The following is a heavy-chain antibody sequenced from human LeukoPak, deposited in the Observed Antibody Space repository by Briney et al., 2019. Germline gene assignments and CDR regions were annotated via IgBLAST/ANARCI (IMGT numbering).Heavy chain of an antibody. CDR3: ARQYYSYGNAFDI. V-gene: IGHV4-34*01. Sequence: PSETLSLTCGVYGGSFSGDYWSWVPQPPGKGLEWSGEINHSESASYNPSLKSRVTISVDTSKNQFSLKLSSVTAADTAVYYCARQYYSYGNAFDIWGQGTMVTVSS. CDR2: INHSESA. D-gene: IGHD5-18*01. J-gene: IGHJ3*02. CDR1: GGSFSGDY.